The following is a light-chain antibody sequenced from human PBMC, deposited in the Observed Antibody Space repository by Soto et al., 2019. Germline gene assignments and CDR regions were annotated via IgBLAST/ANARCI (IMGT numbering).Light chain of an antibody. CDR3: QQSYSTPIT. CDR1: QTISSW. Sequence: DIQMTQSPSTLSGTVGDRVTITCRASQTISSWLAWYQQKPGKAPKVLIYAASNLQSGVPSRFSGSGSGTDFTLTISSLQPEDFATYYCQQSYSTPITFGQGTRLEI. CDR2: AAS. J-gene: IGKJ5*01. V-gene: IGKV1-39*01.